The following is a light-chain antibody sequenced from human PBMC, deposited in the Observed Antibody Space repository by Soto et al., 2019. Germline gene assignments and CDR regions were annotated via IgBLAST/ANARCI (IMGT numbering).Light chain of an antibody. CDR2: DDD. CDR1: NIGSKS. Sequence: SYELTQTPSVSVAPGQTAMITCAGNNIGSKSVHWYQQKPGQAPVLVVHDDDDRPSGTPERFSGSKSGDMATLTINRVEAGDEADYYCQVWDGSSEHVVFGGGTKLTVL. J-gene: IGLJ2*01. CDR3: QVWDGSSEHVV. V-gene: IGLV3-21*02.